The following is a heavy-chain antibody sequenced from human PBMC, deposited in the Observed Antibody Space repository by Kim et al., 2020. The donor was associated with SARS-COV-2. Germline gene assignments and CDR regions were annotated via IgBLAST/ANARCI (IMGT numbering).Heavy chain of an antibody. Sequence: TTNYNRSLKSRVTRSVETSKNQFSLKLSSVTAADTAVYYCARDVHDAFGIWGQGTMVTVSS. J-gene: IGHJ3*02. CDR2: TT. V-gene: IGHV4-59*01. D-gene: IGHD6-6*01. CDR3: ARDVHDAFGI.